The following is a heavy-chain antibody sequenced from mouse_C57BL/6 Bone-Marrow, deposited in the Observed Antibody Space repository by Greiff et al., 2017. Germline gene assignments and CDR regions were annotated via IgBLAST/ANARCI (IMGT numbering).Heavy chain of an antibody. CDR1: GFTFSDYG. CDR3: ARPYYDYDVPWFAY. V-gene: IGHV5-17*01. J-gene: IGHJ3*01. Sequence: EVKLVESGGGLVKPGGSLKLSCAASGFTFSDYGMHWVRQAPEKGLEWVAYISSGSSTIYYADTVKGRFTISRDNAKNTLFLQMTSLRSEDTAMYYCARPYYDYDVPWFAYWGQGTLVTVSA. D-gene: IGHD2-4*01. CDR2: ISSGSSTI.